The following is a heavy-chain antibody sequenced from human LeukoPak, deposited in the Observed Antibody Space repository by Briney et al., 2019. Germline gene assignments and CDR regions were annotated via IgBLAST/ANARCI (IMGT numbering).Heavy chain of an antibody. D-gene: IGHD4-11*01. CDR1: GFTFSSYS. V-gene: IGHV3-21*01. Sequence: NPGGALRLSCAAYGFTFSSYSMNWVRQAPGKGLEWGSSISSSSSYIYYADSVKGRFTISRDNAKNSLYLQMNSLRAEDTAVYYCAMATVTTREGYFDYWGQGTLVTVSS. J-gene: IGHJ4*02. CDR3: AMATVTTREGYFDY. CDR2: ISSSSSYI.